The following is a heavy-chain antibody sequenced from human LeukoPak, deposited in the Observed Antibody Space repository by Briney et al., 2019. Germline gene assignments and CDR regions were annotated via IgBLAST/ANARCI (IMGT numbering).Heavy chain of an antibody. CDR3: ASQPAAADVDY. Sequence: PGGSLRLSCAASRFTFSNYWMTWVRQAPGKGLEWVANIKPDGSKKSYVNSVKGRFTISRDNAKNSLYLQMNSLRADDTGVYYCASQPAAADVDYWGQGTLVTVSS. D-gene: IGHD2-2*01. V-gene: IGHV3-7*03. CDR1: RFTFSNYW. J-gene: IGHJ4*02. CDR2: IKPDGSKK.